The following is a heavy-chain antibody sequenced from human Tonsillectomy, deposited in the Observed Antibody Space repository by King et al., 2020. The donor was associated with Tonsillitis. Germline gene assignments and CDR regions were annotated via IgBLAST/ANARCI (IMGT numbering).Heavy chain of an antibody. J-gene: IGHJ3*02. CDR1: GFTFSSYG. CDR3: AGGGYYDFWCGSDDAFDI. Sequence: VQLVESGGGVVQPGRSLRLSCAASGFTFSSYGMHWVRQAPGKGLEWVAVIWYDGSNKYYADSVKGRFTISRDNSKNTLYLQMNSRRAEETAVYYCAGGGYYDFWCGSDDAFDIWGQGTMVTVSS. V-gene: IGHV3-33*01. CDR2: IWYDGSNK. D-gene: IGHD3-3*01.